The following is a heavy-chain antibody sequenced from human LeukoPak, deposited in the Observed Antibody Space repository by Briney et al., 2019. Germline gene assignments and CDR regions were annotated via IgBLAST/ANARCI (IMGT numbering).Heavy chain of an antibody. Sequence: PGGSLRLSCAASGFTFSVYGMSWVRQAPGKGLEWVSHISSGRSVKNYADSVKGRFTISRDNGKNSVYLQMNSLRDEDTAVYYCTRWGYGDYGTFDYWGQGTLVTVSS. V-gene: IGHV3-48*02. CDR1: GFTFSVYG. D-gene: IGHD4-17*01. CDR3: TRWGYGDYGTFDY. CDR2: ISSGRSVK. J-gene: IGHJ4*02.